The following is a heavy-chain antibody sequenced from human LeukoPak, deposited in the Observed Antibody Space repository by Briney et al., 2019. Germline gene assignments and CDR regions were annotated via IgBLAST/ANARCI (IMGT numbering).Heavy chain of an antibody. CDR3: ARGRIAAAQFDP. V-gene: IGHV4-34*01. CDR2: INHSGST. D-gene: IGHD6-13*01. CDR1: GGSFSGYY. Sequence: SETLSLTSAVYGGSFSGYYWSWIRQPPGKGLEWIGEINHSGSTNYNPSLKSRVTISVDTSKNQFSLKLSSVTAADTAVYYCARGRIAAAQFDPWGQGTLVTVSS. J-gene: IGHJ5*02.